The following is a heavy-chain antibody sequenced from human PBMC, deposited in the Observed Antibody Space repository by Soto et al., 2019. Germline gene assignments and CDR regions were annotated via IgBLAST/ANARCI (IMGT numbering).Heavy chain of an antibody. V-gene: IGHV3-23*01. J-gene: IGHJ1*01. D-gene: IGHD2-8*01. CDR2: IGGGGGDT. Sequence: EVQLLESGGTLVQPGGSLRLSCAGSGFTFGNYAMSWVRQAPGKGLEWVSNIGGGGGDTYYADSVKGRFTISRDNSKNTLYLQMNSLRAEDTAVYYCAKCLGVRHCTNGIWHRFQYWGQGTLVTVSS. CDR1: GFTFGNYA. CDR3: AKCLGVRHCTNGIWHRFQY.